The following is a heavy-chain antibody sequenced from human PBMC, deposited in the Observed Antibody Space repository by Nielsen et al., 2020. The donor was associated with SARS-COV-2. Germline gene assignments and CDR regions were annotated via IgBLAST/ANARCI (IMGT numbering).Heavy chain of an antibody. CDR2: ISYDGSNK. J-gene: IGHJ3*02. CDR1: GFTFSNYN. V-gene: IGHV3-30-3*01. CDR3: AREQVTAITGDAFDI. Sequence: GESLKISCAASGFTFSNYNMHWVRQAPGKGLEWVTVISYDGSNKYYADSLKGRVTISRDNSNNTLYLQMNSLRAEDTAVYYCAREQVTAITGDAFDIWGQGTMVTVSS. D-gene: IGHD2-21*02.